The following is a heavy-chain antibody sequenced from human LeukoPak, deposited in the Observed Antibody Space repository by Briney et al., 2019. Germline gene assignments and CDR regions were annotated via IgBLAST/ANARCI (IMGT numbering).Heavy chain of an antibody. CDR3: AAYSSSWPALDY. D-gene: IGHD6-13*01. J-gene: IGHJ4*02. CDR1: GGSISSYY. Sequence: TSETLSLTCTVSGGSISSYYWSWIRQPAGKGLEWIGRIYTSGSTNYNPSLKSRVTMSVDTSKNQFSLKLSSVTAADTAVYYCAAYSSSWPALDYWGQGTLVTVSS. CDR2: IYTSGST. V-gene: IGHV4-4*07.